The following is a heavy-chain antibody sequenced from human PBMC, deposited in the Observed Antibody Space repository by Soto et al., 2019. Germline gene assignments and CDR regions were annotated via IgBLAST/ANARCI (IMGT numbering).Heavy chain of an antibody. CDR1: GYRFTSYW. D-gene: IGHD3-10*01. Sequence: PGESLKISCQGSGYRFTSYWIGWVRQMPGKGLEWMGIIYPGDSDTRYSPSFQGQVTISADKSISTAYLQWSSLKASDTAMYYCARGRFGELWFVDYWGQGTLVTVSS. V-gene: IGHV5-51*01. J-gene: IGHJ4*02. CDR2: IYPGDSDT. CDR3: ARGRFGELWFVDY.